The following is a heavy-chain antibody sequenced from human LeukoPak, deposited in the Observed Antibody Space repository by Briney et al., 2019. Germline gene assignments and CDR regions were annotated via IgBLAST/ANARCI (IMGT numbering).Heavy chain of an antibody. J-gene: IGHJ3*01. CDR3: ASGIAYYQPSKNAFDF. D-gene: IGHD2-2*01. CDR2: IYHSGST. CDR1: GGSISSGGYY. Sequence: PSQTLSLTCTVSGGSISSGGYYWSWIRQPPGKGLEWNGYIYHSGSTYYNPSLKSRVTISVDRSKNQFSLKVYSVSAADTAVYYCASGIAYYQPSKNAFDFWGQGTMVIVSS. V-gene: IGHV4-30-2*01.